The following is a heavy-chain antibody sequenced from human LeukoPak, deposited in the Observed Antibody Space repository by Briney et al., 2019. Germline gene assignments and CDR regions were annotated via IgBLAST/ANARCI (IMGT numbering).Heavy chain of an antibody. CDR1: GGSISSYY. CDR2: VFYRGAT. Sequence: SETLSLTCTVSGGSISSYYWSWIRQPPRKGPEWIGYVFYRGATNYNPFFKSRVTISVDTSKNQFSLKLSSVTAADTAVYYCASHYYYDSRGLFDHWGQGTLVTVSS. V-gene: IGHV4-59*08. CDR3: ASHYYYDSRGLFDH. D-gene: IGHD3-22*01. J-gene: IGHJ4*02.